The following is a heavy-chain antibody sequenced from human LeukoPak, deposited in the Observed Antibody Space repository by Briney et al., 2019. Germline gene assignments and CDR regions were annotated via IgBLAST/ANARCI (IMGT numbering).Heavy chain of an antibody. CDR2: ISGYNGNT. Sequence: ASVKVSCKASGYTLTGYGISWVRQAPGQGLEWMGWISGYNGNTNYAQKLQGRVTMTTDTSTNTAYMELTSLRSDDTAVYYCARNSFVSIGYPFYWGQGPLVIVSS. CDR3: ARNSFVSIGYPFY. D-gene: IGHD3-22*01. V-gene: IGHV1-18*01. J-gene: IGHJ4*02. CDR1: GYTLTGYG.